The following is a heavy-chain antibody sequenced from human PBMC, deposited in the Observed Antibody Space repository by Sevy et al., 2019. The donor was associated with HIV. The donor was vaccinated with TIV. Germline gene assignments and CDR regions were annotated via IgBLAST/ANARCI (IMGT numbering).Heavy chain of an antibody. D-gene: IGHD1-1*01. V-gene: IGHV3-13*01. CDR2: IGIAGDS. CDR1: GFTFNNYD. J-gene: IGHJ6*02. Sequence: LSLTCAASGFTFNNYDMYWVRQATGKGLEWVSAIGIAGDSFYPVSMKGRFTISRDNANNSLYLQMNSLRAGDTAIYYCAKAQVSGGVRGHRYGMDVWGQGTTVTVSS. CDR3: AKAQVSGGVRGHRYGMDV.